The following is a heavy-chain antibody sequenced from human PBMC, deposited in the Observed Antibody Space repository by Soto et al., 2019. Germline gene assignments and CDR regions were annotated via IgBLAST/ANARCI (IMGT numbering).Heavy chain of an antibody. CDR1: GYSFTSYW. V-gene: IGHV5-51*01. D-gene: IGHD3-10*01. CDR2: IYPGDSDT. J-gene: IGHJ4*02. Sequence: EVQLVQSGAEVKKPGESLKISCKGSGYSFTSYWIGWVRQMPGKGLEWMGIIYPGDSDTRYSPSFQGQVTISADKSISTAYMQWSSLKASDTAMYYCARGYYGSGSYSILNDYWGQGTLVTVSS. CDR3: ARGYYGSGSYSILNDY.